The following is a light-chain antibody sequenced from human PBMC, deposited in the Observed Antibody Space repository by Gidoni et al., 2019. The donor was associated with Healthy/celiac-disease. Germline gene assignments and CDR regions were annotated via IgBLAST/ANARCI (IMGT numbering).Light chain of an antibody. V-gene: IGLV1-40*01. J-gene: IGLJ3*02. CDR1: SSNIGAGYD. CDR2: GNS. Sequence: SVLTQPPSVSGAPWQRVTISCTGSSSNIGAGYDVHWYQQLPGTAPKLLIYGNSNRPSGVPDRFSGSKSGTSASLAITGLQAEDEADYYCQSYDSSLSGSVFGGGTKLTVL. CDR3: QSYDSSLSGSV.